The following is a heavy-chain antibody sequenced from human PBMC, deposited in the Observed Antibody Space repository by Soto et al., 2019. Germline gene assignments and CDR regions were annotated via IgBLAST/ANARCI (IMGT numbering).Heavy chain of an antibody. CDR1: GFTFSSYA. J-gene: IGHJ4*02. V-gene: IGHV3-23*01. D-gene: IGHD2-15*01. CDR3: AKDPDCSGGSCYWGGHFDY. Sequence: EVQLLESGGGLVQPGGSLRLSCAASGFTFSSYAMSWVRQAPGKGLEWVSAISGSGGSTYYADSVKGRFTISRDNSKNTLYLQMNSLRAEYTAVYYCAKDPDCSGGSCYWGGHFDYWGQGTLVTVSS. CDR2: ISGSGGST.